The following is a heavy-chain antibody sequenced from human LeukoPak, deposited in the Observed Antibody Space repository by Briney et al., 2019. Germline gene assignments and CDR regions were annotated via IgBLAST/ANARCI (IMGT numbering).Heavy chain of an antibody. CDR2: INYNGRNT. CDR1: GFIFSIYT. CDR3: PKDGHCPDSICPTNIAVAGYVDS. J-gene: IGHJ4*02. V-gene: IGHV3-23*01. Sequence: GWSLTLSCASSGFIFSIYTMNWVRQAPGKGLDWVSIINYNGRNTYYADPVKGRFTISRDNSKNMVYLQMNRLRAEDTAIYYCPKDGHCPDSICPTNIAVAGYVDSWGQGTLVTVSS. D-gene: IGHD6-19*01.